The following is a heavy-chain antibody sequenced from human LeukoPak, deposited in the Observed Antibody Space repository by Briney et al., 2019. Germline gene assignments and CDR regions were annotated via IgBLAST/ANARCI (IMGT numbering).Heavy chain of an antibody. CDR1: GYSISSGYY. V-gene: IGHV4-38-2*01. Sequence: SETLSLTCAVSGYSISSGYYWGWIRQPPGKGPEWIGSIYHSGSAYYNPSLKSRVTISVDTSKNQFSLKLSSVTAADTAVYYCARAVRGVILGYYFDYRGQGTLVTVSS. CDR2: IYHSGSA. D-gene: IGHD3-10*01. J-gene: IGHJ4*02. CDR3: ARAVRGVILGYYFDY.